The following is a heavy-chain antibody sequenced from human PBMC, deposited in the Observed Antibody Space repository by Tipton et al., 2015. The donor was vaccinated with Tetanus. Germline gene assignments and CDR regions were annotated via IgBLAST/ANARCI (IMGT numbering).Heavy chain of an antibody. J-gene: IGHJ4*02. CDR3: ARGRGGYYGSGSSYY. Sequence: SLRLSCAASGFTFSSYAMHWVRQAPGKGLEWVAVISYDGSNKYYADSVKGRFTISRDNSKNTLYLQMNSLRAEDTAVYYCARGRGGYYGSGSSYYWGQGTLVTVSS. CDR2: ISYDGSNK. V-gene: IGHV3-30*04. CDR1: GFTFSSYA. D-gene: IGHD3-10*01.